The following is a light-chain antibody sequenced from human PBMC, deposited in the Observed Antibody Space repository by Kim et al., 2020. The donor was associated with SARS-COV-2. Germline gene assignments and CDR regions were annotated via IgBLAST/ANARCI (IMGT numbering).Light chain of an antibody. CDR2: DVN. CDR1: SSNVVGYNY. J-gene: IGLJ2*01. CDR3: NAYAGSDTVI. Sequence: QSIAITCTGTSSNVVGYNYVSWYQQHPGKAPKLMIYDVNNRPSGVSDRFSGLKSGNTASLTISGLQAEDEADYYCNAYAGSDTVIFGGGTQLTVL. V-gene: IGLV2-14*04.